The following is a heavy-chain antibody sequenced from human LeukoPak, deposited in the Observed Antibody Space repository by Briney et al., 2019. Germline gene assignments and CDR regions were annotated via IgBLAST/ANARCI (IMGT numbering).Heavy chain of an antibody. CDR2: ISSNGGST. CDR1: GFTFSSYS. J-gene: IGHJ3*02. V-gene: IGHV3-64*01. Sequence: GGSLRLSCAASGFTFSSYSMNWVRQAPGKGLEYVSAISSNGGSTYYANSVKGRFTISRDNSKNTLYLQMGSLRAEDMAVYYCARDGRTRGFDIWGQGTMVTVSS. D-gene: IGHD1-14*01. CDR3: ARDGRTRGFDI.